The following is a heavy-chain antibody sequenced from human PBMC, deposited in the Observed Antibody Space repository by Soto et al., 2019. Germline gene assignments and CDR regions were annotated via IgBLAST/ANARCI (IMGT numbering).Heavy chain of an antibody. J-gene: IGHJ4*02. V-gene: IGHV3-30-3*01. CDR2: ISYDGSNK. D-gene: IGHD3-9*01. CDR1: GFTFSSYA. Sequence: QVQLVESGGGVVHPGRSLRLSCAASGFTFSSYAMHWVRQAPGKGLEWVAVISYDGSNKYYADSVKGRFTISRDNSKNTLYLQMNSLRAEDTAVYYCARSPNSDILTGSALFDYWGQGTLVTVSS. CDR3: ARSPNSDILTGSALFDY.